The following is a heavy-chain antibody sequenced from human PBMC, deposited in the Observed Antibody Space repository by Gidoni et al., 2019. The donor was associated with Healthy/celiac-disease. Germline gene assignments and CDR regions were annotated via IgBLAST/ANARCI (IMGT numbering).Heavy chain of an antibody. CDR3: ARTWLQSGYYGMDV. Sequence: GIANYAQKFQGRVTITADKSTSTAYMELSSLRSEDTAVYYCARTWLQSGYYGMDVWGQGTTVTVSS. D-gene: IGHD5-12*01. J-gene: IGHJ6*02. CDR2: GIA. V-gene: IGHV1-69*02.